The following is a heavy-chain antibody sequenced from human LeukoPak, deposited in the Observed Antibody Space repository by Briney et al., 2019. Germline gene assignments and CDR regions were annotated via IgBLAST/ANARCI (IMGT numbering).Heavy chain of an antibody. CDR1: GFTFSSYA. Sequence: GRSLRLSCAASGFTFSSYAMHWVRQAPGKGLEWVSSISSSSSYIYYADSVKGRFTISRDNAKNSLYLQMNSLRAEDTAVYYCARVRSITMVRGVITPCDYWGQGTLVTVSS. D-gene: IGHD3-10*01. V-gene: IGHV3-21*01. CDR2: ISSSSSYI. J-gene: IGHJ4*02. CDR3: ARVRSITMVRGVITPCDY.